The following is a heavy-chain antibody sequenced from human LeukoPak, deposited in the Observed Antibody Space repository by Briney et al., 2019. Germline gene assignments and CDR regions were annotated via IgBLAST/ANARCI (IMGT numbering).Heavy chain of an antibody. D-gene: IGHD3-3*01. J-gene: IGHJ4*02. CDR3: ARSDFWSGF. CDR2: IKQDGGEK. V-gene: IGHV3-7*01. Sequence: GGSLRLSCVASGLTFSSYWMSWVRQAPGKGLEWVANIKQDGGEKYYVDSVKGRFTISRDNAKSSLYLQMNSLRADDTAVYYCARSDFWSGFWGQGTLVTVSS. CDR1: GLTFSSYW.